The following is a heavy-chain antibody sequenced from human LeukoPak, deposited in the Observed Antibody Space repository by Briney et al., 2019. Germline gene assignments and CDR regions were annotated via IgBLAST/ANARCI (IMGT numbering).Heavy chain of an antibody. CDR3: ARDWGHSDAFDI. Sequence: GASVRVSCKASGYTFTGYYMHWVRQAPGQGLEWMGWINPNSGGTNYAQKFQGRVTMTRDTSISTAYMELSRLRSDDTAVYYCARDWGHSDAFDIWGQGTMVTVSS. J-gene: IGHJ3*02. V-gene: IGHV1-2*02. D-gene: IGHD3-16*01. CDR1: GYTFTGYY. CDR2: INPNSGGT.